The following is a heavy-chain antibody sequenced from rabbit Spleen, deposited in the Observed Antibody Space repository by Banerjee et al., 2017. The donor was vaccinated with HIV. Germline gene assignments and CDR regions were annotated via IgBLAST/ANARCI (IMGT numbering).Heavy chain of an antibody. Sequence: QEQLEESGGGLVKPEGSLTLTCKASGFSFSDRDVMCWVRQAPGKGLEWIACINTATGKAVYASWAKGRFTISKTSSTTVTLQMTSLTAADTATYFCARTRYYTYGYDGYGRALNLWGPGTLV. CDR1: GFSFSDRDV. D-gene: IGHD6-1*01. CDR3: ARTRYYTYGYDGYGRALNL. V-gene: IGHV1S45*01. J-gene: IGHJ4*01. CDR2: INTATGKA.